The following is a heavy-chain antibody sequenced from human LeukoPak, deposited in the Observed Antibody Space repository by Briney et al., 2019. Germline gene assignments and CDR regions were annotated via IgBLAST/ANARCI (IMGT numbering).Heavy chain of an antibody. J-gene: IGHJ4*02. CDR1: GGSFSGYY. CDR3: ARGNPSLNIVVVPAALYYFDY. D-gene: IGHD2-2*01. CDR2: INQSGSN. V-gene: IGHV4-34*01. Sequence: PSETLSLTCAVYGGSFSGYYWSWIRQPPGKGLEWIGEINQSGSNNYNPSLKSRVTISLDTSKNQISLKLSSVTAADTAVYYCARGNPSLNIVVVPAALYYFDYWGQGTLVTVSS.